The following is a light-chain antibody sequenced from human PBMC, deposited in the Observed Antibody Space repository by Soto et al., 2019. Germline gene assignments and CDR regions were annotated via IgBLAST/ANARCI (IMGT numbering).Light chain of an antibody. Sequence: DIQMAQSPSSLSASIGDRVTNTCRASQGISEDLAWYQQRPGNAPNLLIYGASILQSGVPSRFSGSGSGTHFTLTISSLQPEDVATYYCHSYNSIPRTFGQGTTVEIK. CDR1: QGISED. CDR2: GAS. J-gene: IGKJ1*01. CDR3: HSYNSIPRT. V-gene: IGKV1-27*01.